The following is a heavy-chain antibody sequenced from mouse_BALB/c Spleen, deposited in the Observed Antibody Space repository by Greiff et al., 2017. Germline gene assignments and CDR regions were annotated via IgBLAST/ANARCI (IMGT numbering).Heavy chain of an antibody. CDR3: ARGTYDYDGYWYIDV. J-gene: IGHJ1*01. D-gene: IGHD2-4*01. CDR2: INPGSGGT. CDR1: GYAFPNYL. Sequence: QVQLQQSGAELVRPGTSVKVSCKASGYAFPNYLIEWVQQRPGQGLEWIGLINPGSGGTNYNEKFKGKATLTADKSSSTAYMQLRSLTSDDSAVYVCARGTYDYDGYWYIDVWGAGTTGTVS. V-gene: IGHV1-54*01.